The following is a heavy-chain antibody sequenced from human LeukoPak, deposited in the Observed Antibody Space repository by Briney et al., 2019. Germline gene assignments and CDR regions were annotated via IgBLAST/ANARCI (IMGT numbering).Heavy chain of an antibody. V-gene: IGHV3-30*02. J-gene: IGHJ4*02. CDR2: IQYDGSNK. CDR1: GFTFSSYG. CDR3: ESLGVAAGRY. D-gene: IGHD6-13*01. Sequence: GGSLRLSCAASGFTFSSYGMHWVRQAPGKGLEWVAFIQYDGSNKYYVDSVKGRFTISRDNSKKQMYLQLESLRAEDAAVCYCESLGVAAGRYWGQGTLVTASS.